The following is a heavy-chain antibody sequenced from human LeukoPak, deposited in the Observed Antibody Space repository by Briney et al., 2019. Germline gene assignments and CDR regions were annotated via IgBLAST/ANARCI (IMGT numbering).Heavy chain of an antibody. CDR3: ARYSYGTGGKDYMDV. J-gene: IGHJ6*03. CDR1: GYTFSSYG. V-gene: IGHV1-18*01. D-gene: IGHD5-18*01. Sequence: ASVKVSCKASGYTFSSYGISWVRQAPGQGLEWMGWISAYNGNTNYAQKLQGRVTTTTDTSTSTGYMELRSLRSDDTAVYYCARYSYGTGGKDYMDVWGKGTTVTVSS. CDR2: ISAYNGNT.